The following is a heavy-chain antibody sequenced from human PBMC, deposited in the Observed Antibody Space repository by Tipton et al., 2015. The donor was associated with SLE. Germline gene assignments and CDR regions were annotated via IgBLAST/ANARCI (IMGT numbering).Heavy chain of an antibody. CDR2: INPDSGGT. Sequence: QLVQSGPEVKKPGASVKVSCKASGYNFPAYSLHWIRQAPGLGLEWMGRINPDSGGTDYAQKFQGRVTMTRDTSFNTIYMDLSRLRSDDTAVYYCARDNSNYDQDWFDPWGQGTLVTVSS. V-gene: IGHV1-2*06. D-gene: IGHD4-11*01. J-gene: IGHJ5*02. CDR3: ARDNSNYDQDWFDP. CDR1: GYNFPAYS.